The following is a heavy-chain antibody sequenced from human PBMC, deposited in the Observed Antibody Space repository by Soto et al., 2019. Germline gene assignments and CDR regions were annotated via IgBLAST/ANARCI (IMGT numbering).Heavy chain of an antibody. CDR2: INPNSGGT. V-gene: IGHV1-2*04. J-gene: IGHJ4*02. D-gene: IGHD2-2*01. CDR1: GYTFTGYY. CDR3: ARVSSVEPLPAAKGDPSGVDY. Sequence: ASVKVSCKASGYTFTGYYMHWVRQAPGQGLEWMGWINPNSGGTNYAQKFQGWVTMTRDTSISTAYMELSRLRSDDTAVYYCARVSSVEPLPAAKGDPSGVDYWGQGTLVTVSS.